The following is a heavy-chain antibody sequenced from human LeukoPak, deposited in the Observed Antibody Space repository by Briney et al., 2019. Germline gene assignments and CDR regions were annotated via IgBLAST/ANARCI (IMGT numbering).Heavy chain of an antibody. CDR1: GGSISSGSYY. V-gene: IGHV4-61*02. J-gene: IGHJ5*02. CDR3: ARDGGYGDYVNWFDP. D-gene: IGHD4-17*01. CDR2: IYTSGST. Sequence: SGTLSLTCTVSGGSISSGSYYWSWIRQPAGKGLEWIGRIYTSGSTNYNPSLKSRVTMSVDTSKNQFSLKLSSVTAADTAVYYCARDGGYGDYVNWFDPWGQGTLVTVSS.